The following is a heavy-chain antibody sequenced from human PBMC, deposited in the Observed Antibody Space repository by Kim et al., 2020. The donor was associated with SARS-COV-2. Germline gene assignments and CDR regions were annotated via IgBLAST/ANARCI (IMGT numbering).Heavy chain of an antibody. V-gene: IGHV3-11*01. CDR3: ARDREDIVVVPAAIPDLYYYYYGMDV. CDR1: GFTFSDYY. Sequence: GGSLRLSCAASGFTFSDYYMSWIRQAPGKGLEWVSYISSSGSTIYYADSVKGRFTISRDNAKNSLYLQMNSVRAEDTAVYYCARDREDIVVVPAAIPDLYYYYYGMDVWGQGTTVTVSS. D-gene: IGHD2-2*02. J-gene: IGHJ6*02. CDR2: ISSSGSTI.